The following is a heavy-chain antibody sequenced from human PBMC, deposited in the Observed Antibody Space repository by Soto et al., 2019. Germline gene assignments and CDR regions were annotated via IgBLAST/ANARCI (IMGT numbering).Heavy chain of an antibody. D-gene: IGHD3-10*01. CDR2: ISKDGSSK. CDR1: GFIFSRYA. CDR3: ARSRSGAVADSFDF. V-gene: IGHV3-30*04. J-gene: IGHJ4*02. Sequence: GGSLRLSCAASGFIFSRYAIHWVRQAPGKGLEWLAVISKDGSSKYYLDSVKGRFTISRDNSKNTVHLEMNSLRDEDTALYYCARSRSGAVADSFDFWGQGTLVTVSA.